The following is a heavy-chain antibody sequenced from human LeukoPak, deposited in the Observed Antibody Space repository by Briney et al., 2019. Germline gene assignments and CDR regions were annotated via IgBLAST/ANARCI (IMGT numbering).Heavy chain of an antibody. J-gene: IGHJ5*02. V-gene: IGHV3-23*01. CDR3: AKAQAIAGRNWFDP. CDR2: ISDTT. D-gene: IGHD2-15*01. CDR1: GFTFRTYA. Sequence: GGSLRLSCAASGFTFRTYAMSWVRQAPGKGLEWVSAISDTTYYTDSVKGRFTISRDNSKNTLYLQMNSLRTEDTAVYYCAKAQAIAGRNWFDPWGQGTLVTVSS.